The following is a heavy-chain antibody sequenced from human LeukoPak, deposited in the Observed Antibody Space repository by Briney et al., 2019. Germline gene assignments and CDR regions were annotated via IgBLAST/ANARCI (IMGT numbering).Heavy chain of an antibody. CDR2: IIPIFGTA. CDR3: ARVGSYYYDILTGYRDAFDI. V-gene: IGHV1-69*06. CDR1: GGTFSSYA. J-gene: IGHJ3*02. Sequence: ALVKVSCKASGGTFSSYAISWVRQAPGQGLEWMGGIIPIFGTANYAQKFQGRVTITADKSTSTAYMELSSLRSEDTAVYYCARVGSYYYDILTGYRDAFDIWGQGTMVTVSS. D-gene: IGHD3-9*01.